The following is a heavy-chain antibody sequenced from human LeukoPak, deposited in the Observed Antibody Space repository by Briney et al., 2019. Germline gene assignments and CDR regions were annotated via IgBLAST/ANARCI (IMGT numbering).Heavy chain of an antibody. Sequence: SETLSLTCAVYGGSFSGYYWSWIRQPPGKGLEWIGEINHSGSTNYNPSLKSRVTISVDTSKNQFSLKLSSVTAADTAVYYCARIIRSAHSSGWPTFDYWGQGTLVTVSS. V-gene: IGHV4-34*01. J-gene: IGHJ4*02. CDR2: INHSGST. CDR1: GGSFSGYY. D-gene: IGHD6-25*01. CDR3: ARIIRSAHSSGWPTFDY.